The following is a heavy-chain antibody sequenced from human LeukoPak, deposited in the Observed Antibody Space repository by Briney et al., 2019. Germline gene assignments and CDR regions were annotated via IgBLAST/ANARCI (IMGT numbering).Heavy chain of an antibody. J-gene: IGHJ4*02. CDR3: ERDRPGDGYFDY. Sequence: RGALRDSCVAPRYTLCTNVMSWVRQTLGEGLERVSIMYGGGNTYYADSVKGRFTIYRDNSKNTVYLEMNSLRAEDTAVFYCERDRPGDGYFDYWGQGTLVTVSS. D-gene: IGHD3-10*01. V-gene: IGHV3-66*01. CDR2: MYGGGNT. CDR1: RYTLCTNV.